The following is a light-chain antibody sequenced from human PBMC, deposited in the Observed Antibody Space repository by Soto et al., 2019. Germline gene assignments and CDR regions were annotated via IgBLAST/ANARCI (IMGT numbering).Light chain of an antibody. CDR1: QSVSSN. V-gene: IGKV3-15*01. CDR3: QQYNNWPYT. CDR2: GAS. Sequence: EIGMTQSPATLSVSPGERATLSCRASQSVSSNLAWYQQKPGQAPRLLIYGASTRATGIPAGFSGSGSGTEFTLTIRSLQSEDFVVYYCQQYNNWPYTFGQGTKLEIK. J-gene: IGKJ2*01.